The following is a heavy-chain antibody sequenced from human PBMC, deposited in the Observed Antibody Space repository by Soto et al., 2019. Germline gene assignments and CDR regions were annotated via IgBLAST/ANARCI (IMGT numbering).Heavy chain of an antibody. V-gene: IGHV5-51*01. D-gene: IGHD5-12*01. CDR1: GDSFTNYW. J-gene: IGHJ4*02. Sequence: GESLKISCETSGDSFTNYWIGWVRQMPGKGLEWMGLVYFGASDTRYSPSFLGQVTISADRSIRTAYLQWSSLKASDSAMYYCARHVDGYNPFDYRGQGTLVTSPQ. CDR2: VYFGASDT. CDR3: ARHVDGYNPFDY.